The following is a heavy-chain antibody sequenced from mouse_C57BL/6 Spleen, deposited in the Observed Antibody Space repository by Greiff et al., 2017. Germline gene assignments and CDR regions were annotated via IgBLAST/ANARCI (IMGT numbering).Heavy chain of an antibody. CDR1: GYTFTSYW. J-gene: IGHJ2*01. D-gene: IGHD3-2*02. CDR2: IDPSDSYT. Sequence: VQLQQPGAELVMPGASVKLSCKASGYTFTSYWMHWVKQRPGQGLEWIGEIDPSDSYTNYNQKFKGKYTLTVDKSSSAAYMQLSSLTSEDSAVYFCARGGDRSGYEADYGGHGATLPVSS. CDR3: ARGGDRSGYEADY. V-gene: IGHV1-69*01.